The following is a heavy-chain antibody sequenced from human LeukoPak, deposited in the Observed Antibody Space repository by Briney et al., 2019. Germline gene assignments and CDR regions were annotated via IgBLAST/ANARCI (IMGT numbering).Heavy chain of an antibody. D-gene: IGHD2-8*01. Sequence: ASVKVSCKASGYTFTSYYMHWVRQAPGQGLEWMGIINPSGGSTSYAQKFQGRVTMTRDTSTSTVYMELSSLRSEGTAVYYCARDNYCTNGVCLYYFDYWGQGTLVTVSS. CDR2: INPSGGST. J-gene: IGHJ4*02. V-gene: IGHV1-46*01. CDR3: ARDNYCTNGVCLYYFDY. CDR1: GYTFTSYY.